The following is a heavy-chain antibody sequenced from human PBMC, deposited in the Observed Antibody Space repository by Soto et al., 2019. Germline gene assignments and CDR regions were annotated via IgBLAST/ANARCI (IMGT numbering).Heavy chain of an antibody. Sequence: QVQLVESGGGVVQPGTSLRVSCVGSGFTFRSYVIHWVRQAPGKGLEWVARTSYDGSDKYYDDAVRGRFTISRDNSRNTVDLQMDSLRREDTALYSCARWGTTGGLDVWGQGTLVSVSS. D-gene: IGHD3-16*01. CDR3: ARWGTTGGLDV. V-gene: IGHV3-30*19. J-gene: IGHJ1*01. CDR2: TSYDGSDK. CDR1: GFTFRSYV.